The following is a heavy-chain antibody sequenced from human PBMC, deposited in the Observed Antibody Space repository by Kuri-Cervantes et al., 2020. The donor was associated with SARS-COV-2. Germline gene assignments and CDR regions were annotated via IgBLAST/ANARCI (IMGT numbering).Heavy chain of an antibody. J-gene: IGHJ5*02. D-gene: IGHD2-2*02. CDR2: IYYSGST. V-gene: IGHV4-30-4*08. CDR3: ARGIVVVPAAIRGELYNWFDP. CDR1: GGSISSGDYY. Sequence: SETLSLTCTVSGGSISSGDYYWSWIRQPPGKGLEWIGYIYYSGSTYYNPSLKSRVTISVDTSKNQFSLKLSSVTAADTAVYYCARGIVVVPAAIRGELYNWFDPWGQGTLVTVSS.